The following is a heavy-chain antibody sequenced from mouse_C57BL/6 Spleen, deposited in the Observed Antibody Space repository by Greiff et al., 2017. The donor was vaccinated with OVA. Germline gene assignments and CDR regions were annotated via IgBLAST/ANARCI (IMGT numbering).Heavy chain of an antibody. Sequence: QVQLQQSGPELVKPGASVKISCKASGYAFSSSWMNWVKQRPGKGLEWIGRIYPGDGDTNYNGKFKGKATLTADTSSSTAYMQLSSLTSEDSAVYVCATIGNDYDAMDYWGKGTSVTVSS. CDR3: ATIGNDYDAMDY. CDR2: IYPGDGDT. V-gene: IGHV1-82*01. D-gene: IGHD2-1*01. J-gene: IGHJ4*01. CDR1: GYAFSSSW.